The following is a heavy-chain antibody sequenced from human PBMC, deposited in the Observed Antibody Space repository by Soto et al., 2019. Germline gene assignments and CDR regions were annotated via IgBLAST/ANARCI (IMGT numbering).Heavy chain of an antibody. V-gene: IGHV3-74*01. CDR2: INSDGRST. D-gene: IGHD3-22*01. CDR1: GFTFSSYW. Sequence: HPGGSLRLSCAASGFTFSSYWMHWVRQAPGRGLVWVSRINSDGRSTSYADSVKGRFTISRDNAKNTLYLQMNSLRAEDTAVYYCARDYYDSSGYLNWFDPWGLGTLVTVSS. J-gene: IGHJ5*02. CDR3: ARDYYDSSGYLNWFDP.